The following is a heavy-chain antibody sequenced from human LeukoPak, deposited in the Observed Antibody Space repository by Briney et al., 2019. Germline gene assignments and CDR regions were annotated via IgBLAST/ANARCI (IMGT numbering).Heavy chain of an antibody. J-gene: IGHJ3*02. CDR3: ASSYNWNEGNAFDI. D-gene: IGHD1-1*01. Sequence: ASVKVSCKASGYTFTNYYVHWVRQAPGQGLEWMGIINPSGGSTSYAQKFQGRVTITADESTSTAYMELSSLRSEDTAVYYCASSYNWNEGNAFDIWGQGTMVTVSS. CDR2: INPSGGST. V-gene: IGHV1-46*01. CDR1: GYTFTNYY.